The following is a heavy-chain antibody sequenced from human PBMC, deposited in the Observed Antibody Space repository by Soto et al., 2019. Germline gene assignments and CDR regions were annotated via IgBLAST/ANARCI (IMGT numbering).Heavy chain of an antibody. J-gene: IGHJ4*02. Sequence: QVQLVESGGGVVQPGRSLRLSCAASGFTFSTYAMHWVPQAPGKGLAWVAIISYHGSNKYYADSVKGRFTISRDDPNNTLYLQMNSLRPEDTAVYYCARDLPQYCSAGSCYPDSWGQGTLVTVSS. CDR3: ARDLPQYCSAGSCYPDS. D-gene: IGHD2-15*01. CDR2: ISYHGSNK. V-gene: IGHV3-30-3*01. CDR1: GFTFSTYA.